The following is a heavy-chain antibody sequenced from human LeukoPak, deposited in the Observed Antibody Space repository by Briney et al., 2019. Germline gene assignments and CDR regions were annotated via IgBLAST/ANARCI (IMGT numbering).Heavy chain of an antibody. CDR1: GFTFSSYS. J-gene: IGHJ4*02. Sequence: GGSLRLSCAASGFTFSSYSMNWVRQAPGKGLEWVSSISSSSSYIYYADSVKGRFTISRDNAKNSLYLQMNSLRAEDTAVYYCARERDDLYYFDYWGQGTLVTVSS. V-gene: IGHV3-21*01. CDR2: ISSSSSYI. CDR3: ARERDDLYYFDY.